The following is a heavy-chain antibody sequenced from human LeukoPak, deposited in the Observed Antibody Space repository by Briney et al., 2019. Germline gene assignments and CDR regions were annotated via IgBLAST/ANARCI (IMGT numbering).Heavy chain of an antibody. CDR1: GGSISSYY. D-gene: IGHD3-22*01. Sequence: SETLSLTCTVSGGSISSYYWSWIRQPPGKGLEWIGYIYYSGSTNYNPSLKGRVTISVDTSKNQFSLKLSSVTAADTAVYYCARVPYYDSSGYPTAADYWGQGTLVTVSS. V-gene: IGHV4-59*01. CDR3: ARVPYYDSSGYPTAADY. CDR2: IYYSGST. J-gene: IGHJ4*02.